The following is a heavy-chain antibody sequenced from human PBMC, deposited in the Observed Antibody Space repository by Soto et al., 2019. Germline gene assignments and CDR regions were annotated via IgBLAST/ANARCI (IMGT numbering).Heavy chain of an antibody. CDR3: ADLLAERVSSDN. D-gene: IGHD2-8*01. V-gene: IGHV4-4*02. CDR2: IYHTGST. Sequence: QVQLQESGPGLVKPSGTLSLTCAVSGGSISDSHWWSWVRLPPGRGLEWIGDIYHTGSTIYSPSRQGRVTTPVDKSKNQFSLKLTSGTAADTAVYYCADLLAERVSSDNWGQGTLVTVSS. CDR1: GGSISDSHW. J-gene: IGHJ4*02.